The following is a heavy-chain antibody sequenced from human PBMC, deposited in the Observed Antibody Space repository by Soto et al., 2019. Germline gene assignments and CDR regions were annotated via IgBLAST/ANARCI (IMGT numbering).Heavy chain of an antibody. D-gene: IGHD6-19*01. CDR1: GGSISSSNW. Sequence: TSEALSLTCAVSGGSISSSNWWSWVRQPPGKGLEWIGEIYHSGSTNYNPSLKSRVTISVDKSKNQFSLKLSSVTTADTAVYYCARWLGGRVGMDVWGQGTTVTVSS. CDR2: IYHSGST. V-gene: IGHV4-4*02. CDR3: ARWLGGRVGMDV. J-gene: IGHJ6*02.